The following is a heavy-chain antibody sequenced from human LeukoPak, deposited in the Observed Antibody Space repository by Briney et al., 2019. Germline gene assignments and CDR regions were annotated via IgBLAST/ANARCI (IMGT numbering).Heavy chain of an antibody. Sequence: GGSLRLSCAASGFTFSSYGMHWVRQAPGKGLEWVAVISYDGSNKYYADSVKGRFTISRDNSKNTLYLQMNSLRAEDTAVYYCARDWYSGSYSGGYFDYWAQGTLVTVSS. CDR3: ARDWYSGSYSGGYFDY. CDR1: GFTFSSYG. D-gene: IGHD1-26*01. CDR2: ISYDGSNK. V-gene: IGHV3-30*03. J-gene: IGHJ4*02.